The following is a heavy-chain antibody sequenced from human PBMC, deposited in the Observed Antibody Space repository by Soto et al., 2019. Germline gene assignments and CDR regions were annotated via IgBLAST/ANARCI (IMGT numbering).Heavy chain of an antibody. V-gene: IGHV3-33*01. CDR1: GFTFSRYG. CDR3: ARDVAYAFDI. CDR2: IWYDGSNK. J-gene: IGHJ3*02. D-gene: IGHD2-15*01. Sequence: QVQLVESGGGVVQPGRSLRLSCAASGFTFSRYGMHWVRQAPGKGLEWVAVIWYDGSNKYYADSVKGRFTISRDNSKNTLYLQMTSLRAEDTAVYYCARDVAYAFDIWGQGTMVTVSS.